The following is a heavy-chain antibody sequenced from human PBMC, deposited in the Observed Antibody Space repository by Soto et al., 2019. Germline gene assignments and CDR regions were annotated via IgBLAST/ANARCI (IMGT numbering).Heavy chain of an antibody. Sequence: DVQLVESGGVVVQPGGSLRLSCAASGFTFDDYSMHWVRQAPGKGLEWVSLISWDGRSTYYADSVEGRFTISRDNSKNSLYPQMNSLTTEDTAFHYCGKDGAVSDYTYLDYWGQGALVTVSS. CDR1: GFTFDDYS. CDR3: GKDGAVSDYTYLDY. J-gene: IGHJ4*02. V-gene: IGHV3-43*01. CDR2: ISWDGRST. D-gene: IGHD4-17*01.